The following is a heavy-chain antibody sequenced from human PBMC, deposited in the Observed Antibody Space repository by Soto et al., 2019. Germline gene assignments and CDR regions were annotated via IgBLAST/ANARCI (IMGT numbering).Heavy chain of an antibody. V-gene: IGHV3-9*01. D-gene: IGHD3-22*01. CDR1: GFTFDDYA. Sequence: EVQLVESGGGLVQPGRSLRLSCAASGFTFDDYAMHWVRQAPGKGLEWVSGINWNSGNIFYADSVKGRFTISRDNAKNSLFLQMNSLRAEDTALYSCAKGSGYSAYNYIDVWGKVTTVTVSS. CDR3: AKGSGYSAYNYIDV. CDR2: INWNSGNI. J-gene: IGHJ6*03.